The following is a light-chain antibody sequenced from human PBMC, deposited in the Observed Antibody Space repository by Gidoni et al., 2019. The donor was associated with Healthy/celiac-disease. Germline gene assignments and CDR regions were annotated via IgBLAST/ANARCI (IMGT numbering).Light chain of an antibody. CDR2: DAS. Sequence: DIQMTQSPSSLSASVGDRVTITCQASQDISNYFNWYQQKPRQAPNLLIYDASNWATGVPSRFSGSGSGTDFTFTISSLQPEDIATYYCQQYDNLPITFGQGTRLEIK. V-gene: IGKV1-33*01. CDR1: QDISNY. CDR3: QQYDNLPIT. J-gene: IGKJ5*01.